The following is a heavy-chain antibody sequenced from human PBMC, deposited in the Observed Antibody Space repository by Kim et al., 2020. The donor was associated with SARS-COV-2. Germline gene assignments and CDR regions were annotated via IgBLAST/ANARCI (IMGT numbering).Heavy chain of an antibody. D-gene: IGHD4-17*01. J-gene: IGHJ6*02. V-gene: IGHV3-23*01. Sequence: GGSLRLSCAASGFTFSSYAMSWVRQAPGKGLEWVSAISGSGGSTYYADSVKGRFTISRDNSKNTLYLQMNSLRAEDTAVYYCAKRSDDYGDYGYGMDVWGQGTTVTVSS. CDR3: AKRSDDYGDYGYGMDV. CDR2: ISGSGGST. CDR1: GFTFSSYA.